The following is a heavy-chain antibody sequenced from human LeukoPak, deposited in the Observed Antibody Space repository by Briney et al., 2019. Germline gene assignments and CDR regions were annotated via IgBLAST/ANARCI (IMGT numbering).Heavy chain of an antibody. CDR2: INPNSGGT. V-gene: IGHV1-2*02. J-gene: IGHJ5*02. CDR3: ARDLLRQWLGNWFDP. Sequence: ASVKVSCKASGYTFTGYYMHWVRQAPGQGLEWMGWINPNSGGTNYAQKFQGRVTMTRGTSISTAYMELSRLRSDDTAVYYCARDLLRQWLGNWFDPWGQGTLVTVSS. CDR1: GYTFTGYY. D-gene: IGHD6-19*01.